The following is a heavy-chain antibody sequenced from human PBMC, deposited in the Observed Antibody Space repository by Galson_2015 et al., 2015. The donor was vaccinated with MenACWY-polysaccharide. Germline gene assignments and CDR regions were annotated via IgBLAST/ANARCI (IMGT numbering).Heavy chain of an antibody. CDR3: ASAGSDCTSTSCYRPFDY. CDR2: IYSGGST. J-gene: IGHJ4*02. CDR1: GLTVSDNS. Sequence: LSCAASGLTVSDNSMSWVRRAPGKGLEWVSVIYSGGSTYYADSVKGRFTISRDNSKNTVYLQVNSLRAEDTAVYYCASAGSDCTSTSCYRPFDYWGQGTLVTVSS. D-gene: IGHD2-2*01. V-gene: IGHV3-53*01.